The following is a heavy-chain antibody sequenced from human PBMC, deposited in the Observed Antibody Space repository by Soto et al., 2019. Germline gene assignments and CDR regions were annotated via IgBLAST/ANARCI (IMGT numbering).Heavy chain of an antibody. D-gene: IGHD2-2*01. J-gene: IGHJ4*02. V-gene: IGHV1-3*05. CDR3: ARGRGGGASRGDY. CDR1: GYTFTSYA. CDR2: INAGNGNT. Sequence: QVQLVQSGAEEKKPGASVKVSCKASGYTFTSYAMHWVRQAPGQRLEWMGWINAGNGNTKYSQKFQGRVTITRDTAASTAYRELGSLRSEDTAVYYCARGRGGGASRGDYWGQGTLVTVSS.